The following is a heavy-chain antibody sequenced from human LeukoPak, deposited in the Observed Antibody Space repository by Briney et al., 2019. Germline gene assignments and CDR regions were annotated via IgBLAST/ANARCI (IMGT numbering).Heavy chain of an antibody. D-gene: IGHD6-13*01. CDR2: IYHSGST. J-gene: IGHJ2*01. CDR1: GGSISSSNW. Sequence: PSGTLSLTCAVSGGSISSSNWWSWVRQPPGKGLEWIGEIYHSGSTNYIPSLKSRVTISVDKSKNQFSLKLSSVTAADTAVYYCAREVAAAGTLYFDLWGRGTLVTVSS. CDR3: AREVAAAGTLYFDL. V-gene: IGHV4-4*02.